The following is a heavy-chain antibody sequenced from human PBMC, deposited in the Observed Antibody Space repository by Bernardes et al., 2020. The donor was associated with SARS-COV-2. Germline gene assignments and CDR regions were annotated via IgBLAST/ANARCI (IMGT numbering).Heavy chain of an antibody. J-gene: IGHJ3*01. CDR2: IGNSGDST. D-gene: IGHD2-2*01. CDR3: ATDQRYCSSTSCYS. CDR1: GFTFSNYA. Sequence: GGSLRLSCAASGFTFSNYALSWVRQAPGKGLEWVSLIGNSGDSTYYADSVKGRFTISRDNSKNTLFLQMNSLRAEDTALYHCATDQRYCSSTSCYSWGQGTKVTVSS. V-gene: IGHV3-23*01.